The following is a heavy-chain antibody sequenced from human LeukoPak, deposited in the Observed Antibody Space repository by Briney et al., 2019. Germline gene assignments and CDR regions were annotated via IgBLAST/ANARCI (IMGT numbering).Heavy chain of an antibody. CDR3: ARALHDYSFDY. J-gene: IGHJ4*02. D-gene: IGHD2-21*02. CDR2: ISYDGSNK. CDR1: GFTFSSYA. V-gene: IGHV3-30-3*01. Sequence: GRSLRLSCAASGFTFSSYAMHWVRQAPGKGLEWVAVISYDGSNKYYADSVKGRFTISRDNSKNTLYLQMNSLRAEGTAVYYCARALHDYSFDYWGQGTLVTVSS.